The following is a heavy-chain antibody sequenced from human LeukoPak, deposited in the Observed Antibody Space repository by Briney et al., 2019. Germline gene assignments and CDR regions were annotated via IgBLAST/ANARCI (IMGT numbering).Heavy chain of an antibody. D-gene: IGHD5-24*01. J-gene: IGHJ4*02. CDR2: IKQDGSEK. CDR1: GFTFSSYW. Sequence: GGSLRLSCAASGFTFSSYWMSWVRQAPGKGLEWVANIKQDGSEKYYVDSVKGRFTISRDNAKNSLYLQMNSLRAEDTAVYYCARGDGYNFLGLTFDYWGQGTLVTVSS. V-gene: IGHV3-7*03. CDR3: ARGDGYNFLGLTFDY.